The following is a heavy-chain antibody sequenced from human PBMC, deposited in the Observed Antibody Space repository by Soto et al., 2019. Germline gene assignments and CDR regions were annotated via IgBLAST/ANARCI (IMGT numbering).Heavy chain of an antibody. Sequence: EVQLVESGGGLVQPGGSLRLSCAASGFTFSSYDMHWVRQATGKGLEWVSAIGTAGDTYYPGSVKGRFTISRENAKNSLYLQMNGLRAGDTAVYYCARACSGGSCYSTFSMDVWGQGTTVTVSS. CDR2: IGTAGDT. CDR3: ARACSGGSCYSTFSMDV. J-gene: IGHJ6*02. V-gene: IGHV3-13*04. D-gene: IGHD2-15*01. CDR1: GFTFSSYD.